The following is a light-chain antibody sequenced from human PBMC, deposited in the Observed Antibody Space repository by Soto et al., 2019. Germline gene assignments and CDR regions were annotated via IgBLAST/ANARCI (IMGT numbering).Light chain of an antibody. V-gene: IGLV2-8*01. Sequence: QSALPQPPSASGSLGQPVTISCTGTSSDVGGYNFVSWFQQRPGEAPKLLIYEVSNRPSGVPDRFSGSKSGNTASLTVSGLQADDEADYYCCSFAGSGYVFGSGTKVTVL. CDR1: SSDVGGYNF. CDR3: CSFAGSGYV. CDR2: EVS. J-gene: IGLJ1*01.